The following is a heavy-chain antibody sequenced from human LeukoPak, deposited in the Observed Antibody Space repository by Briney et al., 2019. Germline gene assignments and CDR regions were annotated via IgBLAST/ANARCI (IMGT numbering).Heavy chain of an antibody. V-gene: IGHV4-59*08. CDR3: ARLISSHHSFDY. D-gene: IGHD2/OR15-2a*01. CDR2: VYYTGST. J-gene: IGHJ4*02. CDR1: GGSVSNYY. Sequence: SETLSLTCSVSGGSVSNYYWSWIRQPPGKGLEWIGYVYYTGSTNYNPSLRSRVTISIETSKNQFSLRLRSVTAADTAVFYCARLISSHHSFDYWGQGTLVTVSS.